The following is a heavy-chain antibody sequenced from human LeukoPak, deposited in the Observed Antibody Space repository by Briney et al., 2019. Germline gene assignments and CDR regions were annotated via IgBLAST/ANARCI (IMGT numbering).Heavy chain of an antibody. CDR2: IDQSGTT. CDR1: GYSISSGYY. D-gene: IGHD3-10*01. J-gene: IGHJ4*02. V-gene: IGHV4-38-2*01. Sequence: SETLSLTCAVSGYSISSGYYWGWIRQPPGKGLEWIGEIDQSGTTNYNPSLKSRVTISIDTSKKQFSLTLTSMTAADTAVYYCARVPHYYFGYGYFDTWGQGTRVTVSS. CDR3: ARVPHYYFGYGYFDT.